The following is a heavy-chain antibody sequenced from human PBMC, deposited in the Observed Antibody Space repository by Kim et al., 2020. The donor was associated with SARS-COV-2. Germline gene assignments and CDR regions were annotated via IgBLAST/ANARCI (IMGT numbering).Heavy chain of an antibody. CDR1: GGSISSSAYY. CDR2: VYYTGAT. J-gene: IGHJ4*02. V-gene: IGHV4-39*01. D-gene: IGHD3-3*01. Sequence: SETLSLTCTVSGGSISSSAYYWGWIRQPPGKGLEWIGSVYYTGATYYNPSLKSRVTMSVDTSKNQFSLKLSSVTAAVTAVYYCARHFGGTSIRFLGVHQFDCWGQGTLITVSS. CDR3: ARHFGGTSIRFLGVHQFDC.